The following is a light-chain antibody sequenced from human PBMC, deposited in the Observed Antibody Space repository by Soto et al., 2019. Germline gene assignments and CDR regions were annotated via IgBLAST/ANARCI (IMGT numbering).Light chain of an antibody. CDR1: QSVSSSY. CDR2: GAS. J-gene: IGKJ1*01. Sequence: EIVLTQSPGTLSLSPGERATLSCRASQSVSSSYLAWYQQKPGQAPRLLIYGASSRATGIPDRFSGSGSGTDSTLTISRLEPEDFVVYYCQQYGSSPGTFGQGTKVEIK. CDR3: QQYGSSPGT. V-gene: IGKV3-20*01.